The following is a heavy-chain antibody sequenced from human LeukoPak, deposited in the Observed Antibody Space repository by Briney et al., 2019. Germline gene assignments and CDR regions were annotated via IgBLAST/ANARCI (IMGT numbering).Heavy chain of an antibody. CDR3: AGGGLVVAASPFDY. CDR1: GFTFSNYW. CDR2: INSDGSST. Sequence: GSLRLSCAASGFTFSNYWMHWVRQAPGKGLVWVSRINSDGSSTTYADSVKGRFTISRDNAKNTLYLHMNSLTAEDTAVYYIAGGGLVVAASPFDYWGQGTLVTVSS. D-gene: IGHD2-15*01. V-gene: IGHV3-74*01. J-gene: IGHJ4*02.